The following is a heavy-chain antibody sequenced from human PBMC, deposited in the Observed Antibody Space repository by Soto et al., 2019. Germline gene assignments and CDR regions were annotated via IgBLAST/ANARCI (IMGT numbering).Heavy chain of an antibody. CDR2: IYYSGST. Sequence: SETLSLTCSVSGGSITSGVYYWTWIRQHPGKGLEWIGYIYYSGSTYYNPSLKSRVTISRDTSKNQFSLNLTSVTAADTAVYYCARATSEELFGVLIGWGQGTLVT. CDR1: GGSITSGVYY. D-gene: IGHD3-3*01. CDR3: ARATSEELFGVLIG. J-gene: IGHJ4*01. V-gene: IGHV4-31*03.